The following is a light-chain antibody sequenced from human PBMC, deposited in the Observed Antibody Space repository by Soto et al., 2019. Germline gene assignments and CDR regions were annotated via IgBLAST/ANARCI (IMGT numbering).Light chain of an antibody. CDR3: QQYYSSWT. CDR2: DAS. CDR1: QIVAYS. Sequence: DIQMTQSPSTLSAFVGDRVTTTCRASQIVAYSLAWYQQNPGKAPTVLVYDASNLHSGVPARFSGSGSGSEFPLTISSLQPDDFGTYYCQQYYSSWTFGPGTKVDIK. V-gene: IGKV1-5*01. J-gene: IGKJ1*01.